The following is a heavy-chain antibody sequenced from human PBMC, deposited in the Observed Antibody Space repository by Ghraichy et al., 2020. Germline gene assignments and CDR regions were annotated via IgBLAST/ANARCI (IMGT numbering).Heavy chain of an antibody. J-gene: IGHJ4*02. V-gene: IGHV3-13*01. CDR3: ARGQIGGVIVTPPDY. D-gene: IGHD3-16*02. CDR2: IGTAGDT. Sequence: GGTLRLSCAASGFTFSSYDMHWVRQATGKGLEWVSAIGTAGDTYYPGSVKGRFTISRENAKNSLYLQMNSLRAGDTAVYYCARGQIGGVIVTPPDYWGQGTLVTVSS. CDR1: GFTFSSYD.